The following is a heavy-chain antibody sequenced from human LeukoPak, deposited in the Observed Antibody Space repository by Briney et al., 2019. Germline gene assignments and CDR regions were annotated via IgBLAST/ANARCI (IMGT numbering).Heavy chain of an antibody. V-gene: IGHV3-23*01. Sequence: GSLRLSCAASGFTFSTFAMLWVRQPRGKGLEWVSSIFPSGGEIHYADSVRGRFTISRDNSKSTLSLQMNRLRAEDTAIYYCVTYRQVMLPFEAWGQGTLVTVSS. CDR3: VTYRQVMLPFEA. D-gene: IGHD5-18*01. CDR1: GFTFSTFA. J-gene: IGHJ5*02. CDR2: IFPSGGEI.